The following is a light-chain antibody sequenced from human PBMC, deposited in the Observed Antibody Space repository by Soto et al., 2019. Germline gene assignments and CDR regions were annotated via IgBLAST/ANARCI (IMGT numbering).Light chain of an antibody. CDR3: QQYDNLLPIT. J-gene: IGKJ5*01. V-gene: IGKV1-33*01. Sequence: IQMTQSPSSLSASVGDRVTITCQASQDIAKYLNWYQQKPGKAPKLLIYDASSLQTGVPSRFSGSGSSTPFTFTISSLQSEDIATYYCQQYDNLLPITFGQGTRLEIK. CDR1: QDIAKY. CDR2: DAS.